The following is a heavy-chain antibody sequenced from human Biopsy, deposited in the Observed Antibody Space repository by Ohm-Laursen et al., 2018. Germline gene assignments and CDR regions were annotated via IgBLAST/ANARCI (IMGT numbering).Heavy chain of an antibody. CDR1: GGSISSCNHY. CDR2: VYYSGST. V-gene: IGHV4-39*01. Sequence: TLSLTCRVSGGSISSCNHYWGWFRQPPGKGLEWIGHVYYSGSTFYNSSLESRVTVSVDTSKNQFNLRLTSMCASDTAVYYCARHWLGDFWSGAHYYFDYWGLGTLVTVSS. J-gene: IGHJ4*01. D-gene: IGHD3-3*01. CDR3: ARHWLGDFWSGAHYYFDY.